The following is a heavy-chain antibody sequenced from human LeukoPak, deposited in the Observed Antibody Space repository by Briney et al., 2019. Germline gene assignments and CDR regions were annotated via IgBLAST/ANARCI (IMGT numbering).Heavy chain of an antibody. V-gene: IGHV5-51*01. CDR1: GFTFTTSW. D-gene: IGHD3-10*01. CDR2: IYPDDSDT. CDR3: ARQRGDSGTINWFDP. Sequence: GDSLKISCETSGFTFTTSWIGWVRQMPGTGLEWVGAIYPDDSDTRYSPSFQGQVRISADKSARTAYLQWASLKASDTATYYCARQRGDSGTINWFDPWGQGTLVTVSS. J-gene: IGHJ5*02.